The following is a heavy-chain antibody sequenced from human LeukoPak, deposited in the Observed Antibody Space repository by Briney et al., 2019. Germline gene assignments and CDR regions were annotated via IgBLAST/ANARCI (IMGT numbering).Heavy chain of an antibody. V-gene: IGHV5-51*01. CDR3: ARLAGPRGVFSYYMDV. D-gene: IGHD6-19*01. Sequence: GESLKISCKGSGYSFSNYWIVWVRQMPGKGLEWMGIIYPGDSDTRYSPSFQSQVTISADKSISTAYLQWSSLKASDTAMYYCARLAGPRGVFSYYMDVWGKGTTVTVSS. CDR2: IYPGDSDT. CDR1: GYSFSNYW. J-gene: IGHJ6*03.